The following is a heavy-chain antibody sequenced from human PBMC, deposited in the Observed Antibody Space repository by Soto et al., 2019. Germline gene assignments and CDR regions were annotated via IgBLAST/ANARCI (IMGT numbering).Heavy chain of an antibody. D-gene: IGHD3-10*01. Sequence: EVQLVESGGGLVQPGGSLRLSCAASGFSFSTYWMAWVRQAPGKGLAWVANIDQGGGEKYYVDSVRGRFTISRDNSKNSLYLRMNRLSAQDTAIYYRAIGGNWFDPWGQGTLVSVSS. J-gene: IGHJ5*02. CDR3: AIGGNWFDP. CDR2: IDQGGGEK. CDR1: GFSFSTYW. V-gene: IGHV3-7*05.